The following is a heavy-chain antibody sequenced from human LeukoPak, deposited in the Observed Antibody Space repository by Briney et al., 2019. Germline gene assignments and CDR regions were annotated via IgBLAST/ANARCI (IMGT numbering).Heavy chain of an antibody. J-gene: IGHJ2*01. D-gene: IGHD5-18*01. CDR1: GGSFSGNY. Sequence: SETLSLTCAVYGGSFSGNYWSWIRQPPGKGLEWIGEINHSGSTNYNPSLKSRVTISVDTSENQFSLKLSSVTAADTAVYYCARVDTAMASPYWYFDLWGRGTLVTVSS. CDR3: ARVDTAMASPYWYFDL. CDR2: INHSGST. V-gene: IGHV4-34*01.